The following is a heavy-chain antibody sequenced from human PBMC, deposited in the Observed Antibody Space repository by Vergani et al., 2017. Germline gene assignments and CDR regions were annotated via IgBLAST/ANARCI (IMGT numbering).Heavy chain of an antibody. D-gene: IGHD3-22*01. J-gene: IGHJ4*02. Sequence: VQLLESGGGLVQPGGSLRLSCAASGFTFSSYGMHWVRQAPGKGLEWVAFIRYDGSNKYYADSVKGRFTISRDNSKNTLYLQMNSLRAEDTAVYYCAKAPYYYDSSGYYYGVYWGQGTLVTVSS. CDR1: GFTFSSYG. V-gene: IGHV3-30*02. CDR3: AKAPYYYDSSGYYYGVY. CDR2: IRYDGSNK.